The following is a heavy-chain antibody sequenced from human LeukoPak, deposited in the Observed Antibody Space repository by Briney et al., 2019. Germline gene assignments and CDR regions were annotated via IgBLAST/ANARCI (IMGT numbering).Heavy chain of an antibody. D-gene: IGHD5-18*01. CDR3: ASGYSYGGFDY. Sequence: ASVKVSCKASGYTFTSYYMHLVRHAPGQGLEWMGIISPSGGSTSYAQKFQGRVTMTRDTSTSTVYMELSSLRSEDTAVYYCASGYSYGGFDYWGQGTLVTVSS. CDR2: ISPSGGST. J-gene: IGHJ4*02. CDR1: GYTFTSYY. V-gene: IGHV1-46*01.